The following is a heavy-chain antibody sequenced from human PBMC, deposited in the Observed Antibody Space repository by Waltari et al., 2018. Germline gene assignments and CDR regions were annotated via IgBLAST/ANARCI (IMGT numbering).Heavy chain of an antibody. CDR1: GGSISSGGYY. D-gene: IGHD4-17*01. V-gene: IGHV4-31*03. J-gene: IGHJ4*02. Sequence: QVQLQESGPGLVKPSPTLSLTCTVSGGSISSGGYYWSWIRQHPGKGLEWIGYIYYSGSTYYNPSLKSRVTISVDTSKNQFSLKLSSVTAADTAVYYCARQVLTVTTGNFDYWGQGTLVTVSS. CDR3: ARQVLTVTTGNFDY. CDR2: IYYSGST.